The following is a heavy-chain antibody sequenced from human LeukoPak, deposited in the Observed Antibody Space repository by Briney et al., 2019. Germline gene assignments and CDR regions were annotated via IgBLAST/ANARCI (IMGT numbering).Heavy chain of an antibody. V-gene: IGHV3-30*02. J-gene: IGHJ4*02. D-gene: IGHD3-22*01. CDR2: IRYDGSNQ. CDR1: GFTFSSYG. Sequence: GGSLRLSCAASGFTFSSYGMHWVRQAPGKGLEWVAFIRYDGSNQYYADSVKGRFTISRDNSKNTLYLQMNSLRAEDTAVYYCAKDRSPYYYDSSGYIDYWGQGTLVTVSS. CDR3: AKDRSPYYYDSSGYIDY.